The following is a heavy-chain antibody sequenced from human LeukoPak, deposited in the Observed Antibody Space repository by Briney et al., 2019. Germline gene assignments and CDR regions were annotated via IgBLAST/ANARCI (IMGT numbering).Heavy chain of an antibody. Sequence: GRSLRLSCAASGFTFSSYGMHWVRQAPGKGLEWVAVISYDGSNKYYADSVKGRFTISRDNAKNSLYLQMNSLRAEDTAVYYCARDTHCSGGSCYWVDYWGQGTLVTVSS. CDR2: ISYDGSNK. V-gene: IGHV3-30*03. J-gene: IGHJ4*02. CDR3: ARDTHCSGGSCYWVDY. CDR1: GFTFSSYG. D-gene: IGHD2-15*01.